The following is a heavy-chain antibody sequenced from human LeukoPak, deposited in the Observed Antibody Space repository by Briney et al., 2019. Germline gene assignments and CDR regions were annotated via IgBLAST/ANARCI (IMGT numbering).Heavy chain of an antibody. D-gene: IGHD6-13*01. V-gene: IGHV3-33*01. CDR1: GFTFSSYG. CDR2: IWYDGSNK. Sequence: GRSLRLSCAASGFTFSSYGMHWVRQAPGKGLEWVAVIWYDGSNKYYADSVKGRFTISRDNSKNTLYLQMNSRRAEDTAVYYCAGEYLGIAAGTRVYYYYYGMDVWGQGTTVTVSS. CDR3: AGEYLGIAAGTRVYYYYYGMDV. J-gene: IGHJ6*02.